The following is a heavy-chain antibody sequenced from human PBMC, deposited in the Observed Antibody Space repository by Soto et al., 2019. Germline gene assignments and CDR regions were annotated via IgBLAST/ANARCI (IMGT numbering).Heavy chain of an antibody. CDR2: IYHSGST. J-gene: IGHJ4*02. D-gene: IGHD2-15*01. V-gene: IGHV4-30-2*01. CDR3: DRGLRSMVAAPHFDY. CDR1: GGSISSGGYS. Sequence: SETLSLTCAVSGGSISSGGYSWSWIRQPPGKGLEWIGYIYHSGSTYYNTSLKSRVTISVDRSKNQFSLNLSSVTAAHTAVYYCDRGLRSMVAAPHFDYWGQGTLVTFSS.